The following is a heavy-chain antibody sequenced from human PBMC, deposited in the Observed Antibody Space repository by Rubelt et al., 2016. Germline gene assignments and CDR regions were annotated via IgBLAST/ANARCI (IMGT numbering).Heavy chain of an antibody. CDR2: MNSYGSAI. J-gene: IGHJ4*02. V-gene: IGHV3-74*02. D-gene: IGHD3-10*01. CDR3: GKGPEFY. CDR1: GFTLSGYW. Sequence: EVQLVESGGGLVQPGGSLRLSCAASGFTLSGYWMYWVRQAPGKGLVWVSRMNSYGSAITYADSVKGRFTISRDNAKNTLYLQMNNLRAEDTAVYYCGKGPEFYWGQGTLVTVSS.